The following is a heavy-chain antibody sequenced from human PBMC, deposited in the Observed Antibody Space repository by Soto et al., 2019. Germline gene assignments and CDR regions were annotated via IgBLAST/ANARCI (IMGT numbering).Heavy chain of an antibody. CDR3: ARLYGLDAFDI. CDR1: GRTISTYY. Sequence: PSETLSLTSSASGRTISTYYWSWIRQPPGKGLEWIWYIYYSGSTNYNPSLKSRVTISVDTSKNQFSLKLSSVTAADTAVYYCARLYGLDAFDIWGQGTMVT. D-gene: IGHD4-17*01. CDR2: IYYSGST. J-gene: IGHJ3*02. V-gene: IGHV4-59*01.